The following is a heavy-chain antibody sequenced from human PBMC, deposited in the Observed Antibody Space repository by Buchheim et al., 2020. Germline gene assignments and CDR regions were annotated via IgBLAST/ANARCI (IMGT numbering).Heavy chain of an antibody. V-gene: IGHV3-15*01. CDR3: TTVKAYNWNYYYFDY. J-gene: IGHJ4*02. D-gene: IGHD1-7*01. Sequence: EVQLVESGGDLVKPGESLRLSCAASEFTFTNAWMSWIRQAPGKGLEWVGRIKSKTDGGTTDYAAPVKGRFTISRDDSKNTLYLQMNSLKTEDTAVYYCTTVKAYNWNYYYFDYWGQGTL. CDR2: IKSKTDGGTT. CDR1: EFTFTNAW.